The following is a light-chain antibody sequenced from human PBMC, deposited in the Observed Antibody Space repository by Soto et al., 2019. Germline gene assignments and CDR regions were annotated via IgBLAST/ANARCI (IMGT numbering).Light chain of an antibody. CDR1: QGISDV. V-gene: IGKV1-33*01. J-gene: IGKJ5*01. CDR2: DAS. Sequence: DIQMTQYPSALSASVGDALTITCHATQGISDVLNWDQQPPGKAPKVLIYDASKLQTGVPSMFSGRGSGKDFTFTISSLQPDDSGTYYCQHFYDLPITFGQGTRLEIK. CDR3: QHFYDLPIT.